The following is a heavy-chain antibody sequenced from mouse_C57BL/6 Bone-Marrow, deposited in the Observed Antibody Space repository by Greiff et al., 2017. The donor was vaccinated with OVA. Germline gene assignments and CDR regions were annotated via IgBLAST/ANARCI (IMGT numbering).Heavy chain of an antibody. CDR1: GFTFSDSW. J-gene: IGHJ4*01. CDR3: TMRDGHYYYAMDY. CDR2: IRNKANNHET. V-gene: IGHV6-6*01. D-gene: IGHD2-3*01. Sequence: EVQLQESGGGLVQPGGSMKLSCAASGFTFSDSWMDWVRQSPEKGLEWVAEIRNKANNHETYYAVSVKGRFTISRDDSKSRVYLQMNSLRAEDTCIYYSTMRDGHYYYAMDYWGQGTSVTVSS.